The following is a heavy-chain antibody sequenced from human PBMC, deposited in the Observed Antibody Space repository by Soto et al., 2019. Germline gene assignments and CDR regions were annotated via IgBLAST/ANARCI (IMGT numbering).Heavy chain of an antibody. CDR1: GYTFTSYY. J-gene: IGHJ4*02. CDR2: IYPSDGST. V-gene: IGHV1-46*01. Sequence: ASVKVSCXSSGYTFTSYYLYWVRQSPGQGLEYMGIIYPSDGSTSYAQKFQGRLIMTMDTSTSTVYMELSSLSSEDTAVYYCATLNYGDYVGPWDYWGQGTLVTVSS. D-gene: IGHD4-17*01. CDR3: ATLNYGDYVGPWDY.